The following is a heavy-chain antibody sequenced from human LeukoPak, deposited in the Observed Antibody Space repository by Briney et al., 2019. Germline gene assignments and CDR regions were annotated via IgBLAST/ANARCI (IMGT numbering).Heavy chain of an antibody. Sequence: ASVKVSCKASGYTFTTYYIHWVRQAPGQGPEWMGIINPSGGSTTYAQEFQGRVTMTRDTSTSTVYMELSSLRSEDTAVYCCANTRDGYNGNYFDYWGQGTLVTVSS. CDR2: INPSGGST. CDR3: ANTRDGYNGNYFDY. J-gene: IGHJ4*02. D-gene: IGHD5-24*01. CDR1: GYTFTTYY. V-gene: IGHV1-46*01.